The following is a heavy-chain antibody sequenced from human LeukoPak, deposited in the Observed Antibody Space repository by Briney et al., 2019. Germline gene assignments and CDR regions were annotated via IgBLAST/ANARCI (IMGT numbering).Heavy chain of an antibody. Sequence: PGGSQRLSCAASGFTFSSYWMHWVRQAPGKGLVWVSRINGDGSRTNYADSMKGRFAISRDNAENTVNLQIYSLNAEDTAVYFCARGVPGGWYFDLWGRATLVTVSS. CDR2: INGDGSRT. V-gene: IGHV3-74*01. D-gene: IGHD3-16*01. CDR1: GFTFSSYW. CDR3: ARGVPGGWYFDL. J-gene: IGHJ2*01.